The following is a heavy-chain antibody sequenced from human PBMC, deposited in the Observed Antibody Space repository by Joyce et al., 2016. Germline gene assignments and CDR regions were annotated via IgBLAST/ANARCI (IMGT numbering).Heavy chain of an antibody. Sequence: EVQLVESGGGLVQPGGSLRLSCAASGFTFSSYSMNWVRQAPGKVLEWVSYISSSSSNIFYADSVKGRFTISRDNAKSSLFLQMNSLRAEDTAVYYCARGHYDYVWESYRYYFDYWGQGTLVTVSS. CDR2: ISSSSSNI. V-gene: IGHV3-48*04. D-gene: IGHD3-16*02. CDR3: ARGHYDYVWESYRYYFDY. J-gene: IGHJ4*02. CDR1: GFTFSSYS.